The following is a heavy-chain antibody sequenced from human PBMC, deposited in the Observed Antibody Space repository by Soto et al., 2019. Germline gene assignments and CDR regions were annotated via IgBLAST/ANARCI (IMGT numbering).Heavy chain of an antibody. V-gene: IGHV1-18*04. J-gene: IGHJ6*02. CDR2: ISAYNGNT. Sequence: AAVKVSCKSSGYTFTSYGIIWVRQAPGQGLEWMGWISAYNGNTNYAQKLQGRVTMTTDTSTSTAYMELRSLRSDDTAVYYCARDNLAGITGTTRYYYYYGMDVWGQGTTVTVSS. D-gene: IGHD1-7*01. CDR1: GYTFTSYG. CDR3: ARDNLAGITGTTRYYYYYGMDV.